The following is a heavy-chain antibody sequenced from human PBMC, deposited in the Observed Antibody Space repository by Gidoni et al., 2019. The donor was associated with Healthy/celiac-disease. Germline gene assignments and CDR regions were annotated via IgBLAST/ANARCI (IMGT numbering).Heavy chain of an antibody. Sequence: QVQLVQSGAEVKKPGASVKVSCKASGYTFTSYGISWVRQAPGQVLEWMGCICAYNGNTNYAQKLQGRVTMTTDTSTSTAYMELRSLRSADTAVYYCAREVVTAVYYYYGMDVWGQGTTVTVSS. CDR1: GYTFTSYG. D-gene: IGHD2-21*02. CDR3: AREVVTAVYYYYGMDV. V-gene: IGHV1-18*01. J-gene: IGHJ6*02. CDR2: ICAYNGNT.